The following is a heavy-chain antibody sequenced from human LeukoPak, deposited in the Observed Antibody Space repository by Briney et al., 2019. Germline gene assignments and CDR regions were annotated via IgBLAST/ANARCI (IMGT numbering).Heavy chain of an antibody. CDR3: ASPRYSSSWYDAFDI. D-gene: IGHD6-13*01. J-gene: IGHJ3*02. CDR2: IIPIFGTA. Sequence: ASVKVSCKASGGTFSSCATSWVRQAPGQGLEWMGGIIPIFGTANYAQKFQGRVTITTDESTSTAYMELSSLRSEDTAVYYCASPRYSSSWYDAFDIWGQGTMVTVSS. CDR1: GGTFSSCA. V-gene: IGHV1-69*05.